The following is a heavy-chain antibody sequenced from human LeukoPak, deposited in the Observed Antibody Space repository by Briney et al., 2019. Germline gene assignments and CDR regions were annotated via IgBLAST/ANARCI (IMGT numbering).Heavy chain of an antibody. J-gene: IGHJ4*02. D-gene: IGHD6-19*01. CDR1: AGSISSSSYY. Sequence: SETLSLTCTVSAGSISSSSYYWGWIRQPPGKGLEWFGSIYYSERTYYNPSLKSRVTISVHTSKNQFSLKLSSVTAAATAVYYCAGGYSSGWSVDKTFDYWGQGTLVTVSS. CDR2: IYYSERT. V-gene: IGHV4-39*07. CDR3: AGGYSSGWSVDKTFDY.